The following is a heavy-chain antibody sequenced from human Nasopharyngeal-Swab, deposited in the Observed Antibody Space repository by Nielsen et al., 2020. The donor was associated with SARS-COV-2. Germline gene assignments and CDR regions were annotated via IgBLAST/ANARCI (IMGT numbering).Heavy chain of an antibody. D-gene: IGHD3-9*01. J-gene: IGHJ6*03. CDR3: ARGLTARGYYYYMDV. CDR1: GFTVSSNY. Sequence: GESLKISCAASGFTVSSNYMSWVRQAPGKGLEWVSVIYSGGSTYYADSVKGRFTISRDNSKNTLYLQMNSLRAEDTAVYYCARGLTARGYYYYMDVWGKGTTVTVSS. CDR2: IYSGGST. V-gene: IGHV3-53*01.